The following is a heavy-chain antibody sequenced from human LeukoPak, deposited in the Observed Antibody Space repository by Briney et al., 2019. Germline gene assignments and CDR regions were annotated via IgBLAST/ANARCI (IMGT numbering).Heavy chain of an antibody. CDR3: ARATTSNTYYYDSSGYYFDY. CDR1: GGSFSGYY. Sequence: SETLSLICAVYGGSFSGYYWSWIRQPPGKGLEWIGEINHSGSTNYNPSLKSRVTISVDTSKNQFSLKLSSVTAADTAVYYCARATTSNTYYYDSSGYYFDYWGQGTLVTVSS. V-gene: IGHV4-34*01. J-gene: IGHJ4*02. D-gene: IGHD3-22*01. CDR2: INHSGST.